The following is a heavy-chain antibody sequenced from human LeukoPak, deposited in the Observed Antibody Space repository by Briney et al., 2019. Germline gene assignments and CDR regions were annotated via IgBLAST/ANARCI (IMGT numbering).Heavy chain of an antibody. J-gene: IGHJ4*02. V-gene: IGHV3-23*01. CDR1: GFTFSNYA. Sequence: GGSLRLSCAASGFTFSNYAISWVRQAPGKGLQWVSAISNSGRTYYADSVKGRFTISRDNSKNTLHLQMNSLRAEDTAVYYCAKESPYAVGGTGRIYYFDYWGQGALVTVSS. CDR2: ISNSGRT. D-gene: IGHD1-26*01. CDR3: AKESPYAVGGTGRIYYFDY.